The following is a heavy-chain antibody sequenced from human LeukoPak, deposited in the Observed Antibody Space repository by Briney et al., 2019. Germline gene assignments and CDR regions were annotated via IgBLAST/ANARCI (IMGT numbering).Heavy chain of an antibody. V-gene: IGHV4-4*07. Sequence: KPSETLSLTCTVSSGSFSSYYWSWIRQPAGKGLEWIGRIYTSGSTNYNPSLKSRVTISVDTSKNQFSLKLSSVTAADTAVYYCASNMVRGVLGYYYYYMDVWGKGTTVTISS. CDR2: IYTSGST. D-gene: IGHD3-10*01. J-gene: IGHJ6*03. CDR3: ASNMVRGVLGYYYYYMDV. CDR1: SGSFSSYY.